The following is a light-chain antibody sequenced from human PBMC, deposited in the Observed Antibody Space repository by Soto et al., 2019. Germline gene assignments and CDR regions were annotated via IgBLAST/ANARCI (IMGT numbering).Light chain of an antibody. CDR2: DVT. CDR1: SSDIGGYNS. V-gene: IGLV2-8*01. Sequence: SALTQSPSASWAPGQSVTISCTGTSSDIGGYNSVSWYQQHPGKAPKVMIYDVTKRPSGVPDRFSGSKSGNTASLTVSALQAEDEADYYCSSYTDTKSLVFGTGTKVTVL. CDR3: SSYTDTKSLV. J-gene: IGLJ1*01.